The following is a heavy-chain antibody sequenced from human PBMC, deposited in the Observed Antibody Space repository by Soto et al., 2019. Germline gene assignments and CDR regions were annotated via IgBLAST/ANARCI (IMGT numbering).Heavy chain of an antibody. CDR1: GYSFTRYG. V-gene: IGHV1-18*01. J-gene: IGHJ6*02. CDR2: INAYNGNT. Sequence: QVQLVQSGAEVKNPGASVKVSCKASGYSFTRYGIGWARPAPGQGLEWMGWINAYNGNTNYAQNLQGRLTLTTDTSTTTAYMELRSLRSNDTAIYYCAMVDVYVTPSPQDVWGQGTTVTVSS. D-gene: IGHD2-8*01. CDR3: AMVDVYVTPSPQDV.